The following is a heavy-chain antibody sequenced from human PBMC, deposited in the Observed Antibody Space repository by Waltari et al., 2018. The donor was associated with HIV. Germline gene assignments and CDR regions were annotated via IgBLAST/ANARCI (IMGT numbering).Heavy chain of an antibody. Sequence: EVQLVESGGGLVKPGGSLRLSCAASGFTFSNAWMSWVRQAPGKGLEWVGRIKSKTDGGTTDYAAPVKGRFTISRDDSKNTLYLQMNSLKTEDTAVYYCTIIPVDTAMVPYYYGMDVWGQGTTVTVSS. CDR1: GFTFSNAW. CDR2: IKSKTDGGTT. CDR3: TIIPVDTAMVPYYYGMDV. V-gene: IGHV3-15*01. D-gene: IGHD5-18*01. J-gene: IGHJ6*02.